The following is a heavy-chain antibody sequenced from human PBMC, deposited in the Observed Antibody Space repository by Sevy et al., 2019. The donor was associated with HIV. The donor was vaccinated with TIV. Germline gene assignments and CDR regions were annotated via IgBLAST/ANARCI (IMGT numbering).Heavy chain of an antibody. J-gene: IGHJ3*01. CDR2: IYYGGTT. CDR3: ARRSFDSWTALNAFDV. D-gene: IGHD3-3*01. Sequence: SETLSLICSVSGGSSTSSSYNWGWIRQPPGKGLEWIGNIYYGGTTYYNPSLRSRLSISVDTSKNHFSLKLTSVTAADTAVYYCARRSFDSWTALNAFDVWGQGTMVTVSS. CDR1: GGSSTSSSYN. V-gene: IGHV4-39*02.